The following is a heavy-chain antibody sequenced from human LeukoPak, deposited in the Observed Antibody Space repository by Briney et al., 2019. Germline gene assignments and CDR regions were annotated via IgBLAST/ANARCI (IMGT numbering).Heavy chain of an antibody. CDR2: INPNSGGT. V-gene: IGHV1-2*02. CDR3: PRGGGSGSHFDY. J-gene: IGHJ4*02. D-gene: IGHD3-10*01. Sequence: ASVTVSFKSSVYTFTGYYMHWVRQAPGQGLEWMGWINPNSGGTNYAQKFQGRVTMTRDTSISTAYVELSRLRSDDTAVYYCPRGGGSGSHFDYWGQGTLVTVSS. CDR1: VYTFTGYY.